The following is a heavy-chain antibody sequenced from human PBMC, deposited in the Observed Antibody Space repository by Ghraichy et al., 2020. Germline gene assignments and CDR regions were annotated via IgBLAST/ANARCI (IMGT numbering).Heavy chain of an antibody. Sequence: GGSLRLSCEASDFTVGSHYMSWVRQTPGKGLEWVSVISGGGATFYADSVKGRFPIPRHNSKNTLYLQLSSLRTDDTAVYYCARDISPPYGLDVWGQGTTVTVSS. CDR2: ISGGGAT. CDR3: ARDISPPYGLDV. D-gene: IGHD3-3*02. V-gene: IGHV3-53*04. J-gene: IGHJ6*02. CDR1: DFTVGSHY.